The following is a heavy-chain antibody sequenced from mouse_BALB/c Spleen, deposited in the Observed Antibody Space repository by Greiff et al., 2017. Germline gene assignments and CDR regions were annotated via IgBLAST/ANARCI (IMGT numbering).Heavy chain of an antibody. D-gene: IGHD2-1*01. CDR2: IWSGGST. J-gene: IGHJ2*01. CDR1: GFSLTSYG. Sequence: VQLQQSGPGLVQPSQSLSITCTVSGFSLTSYGVHWVRQSPGKGLEWLGVIWSGGSTDYNAAFISRLRISKDNSKSQVFFKMNSLQANDTAIYYCATPYGNCALFDYWGQGTTLTVAS. CDR3: ATPYGNCALFDY. V-gene: IGHV2-2*02.